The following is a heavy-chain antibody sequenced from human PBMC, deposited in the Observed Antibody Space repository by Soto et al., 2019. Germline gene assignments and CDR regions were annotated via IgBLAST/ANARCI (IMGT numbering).Heavy chain of an antibody. CDR2: IYAVGIST. CDR3: AKEYEYSSGWERIDY. D-gene: IGHD6-19*01. CDR1: GFTVSSDY. V-gene: IGHV3-23*03. Sequence: GGSLRLSCAASGFTVSSDYMSWVRQAPGKGLEWVSVIYAVGISTYYADSVKGRFTISRDNSKNTLYLQMNSLRAEDTAVYYCAKEYEYSSGWERIDYWGQGTLVTVSS. J-gene: IGHJ4*02.